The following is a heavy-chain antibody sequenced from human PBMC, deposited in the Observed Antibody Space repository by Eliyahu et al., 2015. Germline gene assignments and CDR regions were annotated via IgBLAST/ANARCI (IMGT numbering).Heavy chain of an antibody. CDR2: ISPYNGNX. V-gene: IGHV1-18*01. CDR3: ARDYPLNYYEKGTFHGI. Sequence: QGQLVQSGGEVKKPGASVRVSCKTSGYTFTSHGITWLRQAPGQRLEWMGWISPYNGNXNXAPQFQDRFTMTSDTSTSTVYMDLRRLSSDDTAVYYCARDYPLNYYEKGTFHGIWGQGTLVTVSS. CDR1: GYTFTSHG. J-gene: IGHJ4*02. D-gene: IGHD3-16*01.